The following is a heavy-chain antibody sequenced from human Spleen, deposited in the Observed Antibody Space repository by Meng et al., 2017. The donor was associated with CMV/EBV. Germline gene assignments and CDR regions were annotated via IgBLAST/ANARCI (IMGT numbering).Heavy chain of an antibody. CDR3: ARDYYDSGAYYYTEEYYYGLDV. J-gene: IGHJ6*02. Sequence: SQTLSLTCVISGDSVSSNSASWNWIRQSPSRGLEWLGRTYYRSKWYDDYAMAVKSRITIDPDTSKSQFSLQLNSVTPEDTAVYYCARDYYDSGAYYYTEEYYYGLDVWGQGTTVTVSS. D-gene: IGHD3-22*01. V-gene: IGHV6-1*01. CDR1: GDSVSSNSAS. CDR2: TYYRSKWYD.